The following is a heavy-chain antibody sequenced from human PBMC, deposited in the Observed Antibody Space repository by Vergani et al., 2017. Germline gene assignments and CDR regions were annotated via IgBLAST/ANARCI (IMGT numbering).Heavy chain of an antibody. D-gene: IGHD3-10*01. CDR3: ARGRWVYYGSGSYYTTLRYYYSYGMDV. CDR1: GFTVSSNY. Sequence: EVQLVESGGGLVQPGGSLRLSCAASGFTVSSNYMSWVRQAPGKGLEWVSVIYSGGSTYYADSVKGRFTISRDNSKNTLYLQMNSLRAEDTAVYYFARGRWVYYGSGSYYTTLRYYYSYGMDVWGQGTTVTVSS. V-gene: IGHV3-66*02. J-gene: IGHJ6*02. CDR2: IYSGGST.